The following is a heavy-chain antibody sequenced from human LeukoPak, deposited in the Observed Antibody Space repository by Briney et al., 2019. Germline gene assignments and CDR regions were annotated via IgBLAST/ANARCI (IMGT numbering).Heavy chain of an antibody. V-gene: IGHV3-21*04. J-gene: IGHJ5*02. CDR3: AKVWTAIFGVVIKRFDP. CDR2: ISSSSSYI. CDR1: GFTFSSYS. Sequence: PGGSLRLSCAASGFTFSSYSMNWVRQAPGKGLEWVSSISSSSSYIYYADSVKGRFTISRDNSKNTLYLQMNSLRAEDTAVYYCAKVWTAIFGVVIKRFDPWGQGTLVTVSS. D-gene: IGHD3-3*01.